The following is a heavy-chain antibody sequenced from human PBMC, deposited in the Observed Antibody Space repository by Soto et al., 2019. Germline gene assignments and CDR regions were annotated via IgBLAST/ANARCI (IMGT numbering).Heavy chain of an antibody. CDR3: ARDHSSGWVNWFDP. V-gene: IGHV4-59*01. D-gene: IGHD3-22*01. CDR2: IYSSGAT. J-gene: IGHJ5*02. CDR1: GGSISRYD. Sequence: SETLSLTCTVSGGSISRYDWSWIRQAPGKKLEWIGYIYSSGATNYNPSLKSRVTMSRDTSKNQFSLKLSSVTTADTAVYYCARDHSSGWVNWFDPWGQGTLVTAPQ.